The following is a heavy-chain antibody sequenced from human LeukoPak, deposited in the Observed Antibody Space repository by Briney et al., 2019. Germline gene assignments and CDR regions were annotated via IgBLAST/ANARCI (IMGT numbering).Heavy chain of an antibody. J-gene: IGHJ3*02. CDR2: IWYDGSNK. D-gene: IGHD3-22*01. V-gene: IGHV3-33*08. CDR3: ARATYYYDSSGFNAFDI. CDR1: GFTFSSYS. Sequence: GGSLRLSCAASGFTFSSYSMNWVRQAPGKGLEWVAVIWYDGSNKYYADSVKGRFTISRDNSKNTLYLQMNSLRAEDTAVYYCARATYYYDSSGFNAFDIWGQGTMVTVSS.